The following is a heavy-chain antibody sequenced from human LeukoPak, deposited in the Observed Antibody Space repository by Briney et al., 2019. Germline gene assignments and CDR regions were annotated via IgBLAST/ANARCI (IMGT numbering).Heavy chain of an antibody. CDR2: IPYSGTT. Sequence: PSETLSLTCGVSGGSISSYYWSWVRQPPGKGLEWLGYIPYSGTTNYNPSLKSRVTISVDTSKNQVSLKLSSVTAADTAVYYCARVDSFKWFDPWGQGTLVTVSS. D-gene: IGHD2-2*03. V-gene: IGHV4-59*01. CDR1: GGSISSYY. J-gene: IGHJ5*02. CDR3: ARVDSFKWFDP.